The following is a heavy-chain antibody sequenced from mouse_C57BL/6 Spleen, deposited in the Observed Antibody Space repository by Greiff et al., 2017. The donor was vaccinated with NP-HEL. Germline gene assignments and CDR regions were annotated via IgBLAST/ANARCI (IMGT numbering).Heavy chain of an antibody. CDR2: IYPSDSET. D-gene: IGHD2-5*01. J-gene: IGHJ3*01. CDR3: ARGDSNWTY. V-gene: IGHV1-61*01. CDR1: GYTFTSYW. Sequence: QVQLQQPGAELVRPGSSVKLSCKASGYTFTSYWMDWVKQRPGQGLEWIGNIYPSDSETHYNQKFKDKATLTVDKSSSTAYMQLSSLTSEDSAVYYCARGDSNWTYWGQGTLVTVSA.